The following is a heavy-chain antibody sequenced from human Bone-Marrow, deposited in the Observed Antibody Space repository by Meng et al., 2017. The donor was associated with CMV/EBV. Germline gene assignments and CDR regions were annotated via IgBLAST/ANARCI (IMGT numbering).Heavy chain of an antibody. D-gene: IGHD6-6*01. CDR1: GFIFSDYY. CDR3: PRWGQLVNYGMDV. CDR2: ISSSGTTI. J-gene: IGHJ6*02. Sequence: GESLKISCTASGFIFSDYYMSWVRQAPGKGLEWVSHISSSGTTIFHGDSVKGRFTISRDNSKNTLYLQMNSLRAEDTAVYYCPRWGQLVNYGMDVWGQGTTVTVSS. V-gene: IGHV3-11*04.